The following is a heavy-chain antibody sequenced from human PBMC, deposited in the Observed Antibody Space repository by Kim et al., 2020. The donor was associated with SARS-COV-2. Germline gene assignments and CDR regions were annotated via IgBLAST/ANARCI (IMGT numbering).Heavy chain of an antibody. J-gene: IGHJ5*02. CDR2: IYSGGSST. V-gene: IGHV3-23*03. D-gene: IGHD3-10*01. Sequence: GGSLRLSCAASGFTFSSYAMSWVRQAPGKGLEWVSVIYSGGSSTYCADSVKGRFTISRDNSKNTLYLQMNSLRAEDTAVYYCAKDPKGGADGSGMFDPWGQGTLVTVSS. CDR3: AKDPKGGADGSGMFDP. CDR1: GFTFSSYA.